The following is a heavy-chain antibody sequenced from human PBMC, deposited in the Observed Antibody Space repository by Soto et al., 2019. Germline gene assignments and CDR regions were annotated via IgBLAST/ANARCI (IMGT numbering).Heavy chain of an antibody. CDR2: INSDGSST. D-gene: IGHD2-21*02. V-gene: IGHV3-74*01. Sequence: GGSLRLSCAASGFTFSSYWMHWVRQAPGKGLVWVSRINSDGSSTSYADSVKGRFTISRDNAKNTLYLQMNSLRAEDTAVYYCARDGAYCGGDCPGYYYGMDVWGQGTTVTVS. J-gene: IGHJ6*02. CDR1: GFTFSSYW. CDR3: ARDGAYCGGDCPGYYYGMDV.